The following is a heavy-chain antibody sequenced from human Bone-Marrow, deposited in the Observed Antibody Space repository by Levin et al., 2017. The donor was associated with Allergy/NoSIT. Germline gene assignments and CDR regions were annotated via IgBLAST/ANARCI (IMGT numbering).Heavy chain of an antibody. D-gene: IGHD2-2*01. J-gene: IGHJ6*03. CDR1: GFTFSSYW. Sequence: GGSLRLSCAASGFTFSSYWMHWVRQAPGKGLVWVSRINSDGSSTSYADSVKGRFTISRDNAKNTLYLQMNSLRAEDTAVYYCAKSGTSYYYYYMDVWGKGTTVTVSS. CDR3: AKSGTSYYYYYMDV. CDR2: INSDGSST. V-gene: IGHV3-74*01.